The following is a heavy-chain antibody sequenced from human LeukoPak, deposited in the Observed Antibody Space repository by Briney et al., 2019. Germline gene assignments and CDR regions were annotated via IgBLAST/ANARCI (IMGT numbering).Heavy chain of an antibody. D-gene: IGHD7-27*01. CDR2: ISSDGSTT. CDR1: GFTFSTFW. CDR3: NVRWGPNSDY. J-gene: IGHJ4*02. Sequence: GGSLRLSCAASGFTFSTFWMHWVRQTPGKGLVWVSRISSDGSTTHYADSVKGRFTISRDNAKNTLFLHMNSLRAEDTAAYYCNVRWGPNSDYWGQGTLVTVSS. V-gene: IGHV3-74*01.